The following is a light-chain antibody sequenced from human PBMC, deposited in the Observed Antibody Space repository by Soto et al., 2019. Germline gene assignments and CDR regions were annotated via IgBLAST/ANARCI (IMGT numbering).Light chain of an antibody. J-gene: IGKJ1*01. CDR1: QSVASSN. Sequence: EIVLTQSPGTLSLSPGERATLSCRASQSVASSNLAWYQQKSGQAPRLLIYGASSRAIHTPDRFSGSGSGTDFTLTISGLEPEDFAVYYCQHFGNSLWTFGQGTKVEI. CDR3: QHFGNSLWT. V-gene: IGKV3-20*01. CDR2: GAS.